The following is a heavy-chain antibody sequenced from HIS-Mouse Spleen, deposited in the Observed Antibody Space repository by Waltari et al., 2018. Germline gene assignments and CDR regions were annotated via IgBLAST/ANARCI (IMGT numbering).Heavy chain of an antibody. V-gene: IGHV3-33*06. CDR1: GFTFSSYG. J-gene: IGHJ4*02. CDR2: IWYDGSNK. Sequence: QVQLVGSGGCVVQPGRSLSLSCAAAGFTFSSYGMHWVRRAPGKGLEWVAVIWYDGSNKYYADSVKGRFTISRDNSKNTLYLQMNSLRAEDTAVYYCAKGGLMVYAIGDYWGQGTLVTVSS. D-gene: IGHD2-8*01. CDR3: AKGGLMVYAIGDY.